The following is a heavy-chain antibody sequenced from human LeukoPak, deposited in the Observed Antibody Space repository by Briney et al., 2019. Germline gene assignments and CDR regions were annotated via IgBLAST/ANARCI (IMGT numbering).Heavy chain of an antibody. V-gene: IGHV1-18*01. J-gene: IGHJ4*02. D-gene: IGHD3-3*01. CDR2: ISAYNGNT. CDR1: GYTFTSYG. CDR3: ARGAYCDFWSGYLRFDY. Sequence: ASVKVSCKASGYTFTSYGISWVRQAPGQGLEWMGWISAYNGNTNYAQKFQGRVTMTRDTSISTAYMELSRLRSDDTAVYYCARGAYCDFWSGYLRFDYWGQGTLVIVSS.